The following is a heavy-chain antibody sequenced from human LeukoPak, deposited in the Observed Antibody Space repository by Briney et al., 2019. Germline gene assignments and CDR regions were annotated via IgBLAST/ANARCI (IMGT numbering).Heavy chain of an antibody. CDR2: INHSGST. CDR3: AASPGDSSGYHDY. Sequence: PSETLSLTCAVYGGSLSGYYWSWIRQPPGKGLEWIGEINHSGSTNYNPSLKGRVTISVDTSKNQFSLKLSSVTAADTAVYYCAASPGDSSGYHDYWGQGTLVTVSS. V-gene: IGHV4-34*01. D-gene: IGHD3-22*01. CDR1: GGSLSGYY. J-gene: IGHJ4*02.